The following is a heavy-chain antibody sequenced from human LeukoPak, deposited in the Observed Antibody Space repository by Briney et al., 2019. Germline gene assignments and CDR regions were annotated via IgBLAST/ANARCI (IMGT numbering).Heavy chain of an antibody. D-gene: IGHD6-13*01. CDR2: INHSGST. CDR1: GGSFSGYY. CDR3: ARVIGDPKYNSSWYNWFDP. Sequence: SETLSLTCAVYGGSFSGYYWSWIRQPPGKGLEWIGEINHSGSTNYNPSLKSRVTISVDTSKNQFSLKLSSVTAADTAVYYCARVIGDPKYNSSWYNWFDPWGQGTLVTVSS. J-gene: IGHJ5*02. V-gene: IGHV4-34*01.